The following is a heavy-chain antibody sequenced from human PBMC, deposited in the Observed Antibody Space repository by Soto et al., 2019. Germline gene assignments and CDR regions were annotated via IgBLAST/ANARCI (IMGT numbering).Heavy chain of an antibody. CDR3: AREGKQLDIDY. J-gene: IGHJ4*02. CDR1: GGTFSSYT. V-gene: IGHV1-69*04. CDR2: IIPILGIA. D-gene: IGHD6-13*01. Sequence: SVKVSCKASGGTFSSYTISWVRQAPGQGLEWMGRIIPILGIANYAQKFQGRVTITADKSTSTAYMELSSLRSEDTAVYYCAREGKQLDIDYWGQGTLVTVSS.